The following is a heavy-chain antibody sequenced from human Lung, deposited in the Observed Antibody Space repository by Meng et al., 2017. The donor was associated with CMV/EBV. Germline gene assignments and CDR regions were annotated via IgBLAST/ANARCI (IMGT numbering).Heavy chain of an antibody. CDR2: INPNTGVT. CDR3: VRQESEWQGGAYDF. J-gene: IGHJ6*01. D-gene: IGHD3-16*01. V-gene: IGHV1-2*02. CDR1: GYRFTGYY. Sequence: SVKVSCKASGYRFTGYYIHWVRQATRQGLEWMGWINPNTGVTDYAQKFQGRVTMTRDTSIRTGYMEVTRLRSDETPVYFCVRQESEWQGGAYDFWGQGTTVTVSS.